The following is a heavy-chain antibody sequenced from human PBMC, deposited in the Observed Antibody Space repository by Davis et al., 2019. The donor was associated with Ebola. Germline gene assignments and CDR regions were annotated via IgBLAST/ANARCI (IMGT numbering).Heavy chain of an antibody. CDR3: CADILTGYYGQAGDY. J-gene: IGHJ4*02. D-gene: IGHD3-9*01. CDR1: GFTFSSYW. Sequence: GESLKISCAASGFTFSSYWMSWVRQAPGKGLEWVANIKQDGSRKYYGDSVKGRFTISRDNSKNTLFLQMNSLRAEDTAVYYCCADILTGYYGQAGDYWGQGTLVTVSS. V-gene: IGHV3-7*03. CDR2: IKQDGSRK.